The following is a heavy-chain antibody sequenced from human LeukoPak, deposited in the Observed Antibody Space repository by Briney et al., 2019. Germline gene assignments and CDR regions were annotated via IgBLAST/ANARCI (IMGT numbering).Heavy chain of an antibody. J-gene: IGHJ6*03. CDR2: IYYSGST. CDR1: GGSISSSSYY. D-gene: IGHD1-14*01. CDR3: ARTPPPGGYYYYYMAV. Sequence: SETLSLTCTVSGGSISSSSYYWGWIRQPPGKGLEWIGSIYYSGSTYYNPSLKSRVTISVDTSKNQFSLKLSSVTAADTAVYYCARTPPPGGYYYYYMAVWGKGTTVTVSS. V-gene: IGHV4-39*01.